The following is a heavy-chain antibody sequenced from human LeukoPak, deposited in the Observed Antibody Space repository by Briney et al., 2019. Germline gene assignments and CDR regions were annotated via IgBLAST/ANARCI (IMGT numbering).Heavy chain of an antibody. CDR2: INPSAGST. V-gene: IGHV1-46*01. J-gene: IGHJ4*02. D-gene: IGHD3-10*01. CDR3: ARSDYYGSGSFDY. Sequence: ASVKVSCKAFGYTFTSHYIHWVRQAPGQGLEWMGIINPSAGSTDYAQTFQGRVTLTRDTSTSTVYMELSSLRSEDTAVYYCARSDYYGSGSFDYWGQGTLVTVSS. CDR1: GYTFTSHY.